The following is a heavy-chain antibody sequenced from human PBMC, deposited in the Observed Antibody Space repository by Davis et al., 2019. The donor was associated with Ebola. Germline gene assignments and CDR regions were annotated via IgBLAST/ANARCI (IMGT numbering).Heavy chain of an antibody. CDR2: ISGSGDSK. CDR3: ATDRNWDFDY. CDR1: GFTFSTSA. Sequence: GESLKISCVTSGFTFSTSAMNWVRQAPGMGLEWVSGISGSGDSKYYAESVKGRFTIFRDNSKNTLFLQMNSLRDEDTAVYYCATDRNWDFDYWGQGTLVTVSS. V-gene: IGHV3-23*01. J-gene: IGHJ4*02. D-gene: IGHD7-27*01.